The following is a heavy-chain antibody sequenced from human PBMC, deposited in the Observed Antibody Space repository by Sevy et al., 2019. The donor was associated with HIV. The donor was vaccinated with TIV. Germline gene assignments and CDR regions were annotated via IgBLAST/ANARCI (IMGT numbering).Heavy chain of an antibody. CDR3: EREGCSRPNDY. Sequence: GGSLRLSCAASGFAFHEYSMSWIRQAPGKGLEWVATLSFGCGKINYADSVKGRFTISRDNSKNSFYLQMDNLRVEDTALYYCEREGCSRPNDYWGQGTRVTVSS. V-gene: IGHV3-23*01. J-gene: IGHJ4*02. CDR2: LSFGCGKI. CDR1: GFAFHEYS. D-gene: IGHD2-8*01.